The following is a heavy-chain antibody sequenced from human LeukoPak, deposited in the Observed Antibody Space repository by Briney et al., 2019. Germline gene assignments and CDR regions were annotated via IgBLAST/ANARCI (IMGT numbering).Heavy chain of an antibody. CDR2: ISSSSTI. D-gene: IGHD3-10*01. J-gene: IGHJ3*02. Sequence: GGSLRLSCAASGFTFSSYSMNWVRQAPGKGLEWVSYISSSSTIYYADSVKGRFTISRGNAKNSLYLQMNSLRAEDTAVYYCASLVRGVTSAFDIWGQGTMVTVSS. CDR1: GFTFSSYS. V-gene: IGHV3-48*01. CDR3: ASLVRGVTSAFDI.